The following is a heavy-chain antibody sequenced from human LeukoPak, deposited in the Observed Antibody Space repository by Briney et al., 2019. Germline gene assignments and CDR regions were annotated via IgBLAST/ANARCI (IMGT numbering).Heavy chain of an antibody. Sequence: SETLSLTCAVYGGSFSGYYWSWIRQPPGKGLEWIGEINHSGSTNYNPSPKSRVTISVDTSKNQFSLKLSSVTAADTAVYYCARERRGDFWSGYYMGGFDYWGQGTLVTVSS. CDR2: INHSGST. CDR1: GGSFSGYY. CDR3: ARERRGDFWSGYYMGGFDY. J-gene: IGHJ4*02. D-gene: IGHD3-3*01. V-gene: IGHV4-34*01.